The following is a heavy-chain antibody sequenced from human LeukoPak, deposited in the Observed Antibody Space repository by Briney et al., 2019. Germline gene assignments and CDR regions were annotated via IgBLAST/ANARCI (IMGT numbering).Heavy chain of an antibody. CDR2: IYYSGST. V-gene: IGHV4-39*01. J-gene: IGHJ2*01. D-gene: IGHD4-23*01. CDR3: AGTVVTEDWYFDL. Sequence: SETLSLTCTVSGGSISSSSYYWGWIRQPPGKGLEWIGSIYYSGSTYYNPSLKSRVTISVDTSKNQFSLKLSSVTAADTAMYYGAGTVVTEDWYFDLWGRGTLVTVSS. CDR1: GGSISSSSYY.